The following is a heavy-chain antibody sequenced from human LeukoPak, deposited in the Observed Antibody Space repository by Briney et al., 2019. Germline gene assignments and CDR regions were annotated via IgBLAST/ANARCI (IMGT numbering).Heavy chain of an antibody. D-gene: IGHD1-1*01. CDR3: ASRVGPNCRGLDY. Sequence: GGSLRLSCAASGFTFSSYEMNWVRQAPGKGLEWVSYISSSGSTIYYADSVKGRFTISRGNAKNSLYLQMNSLSAEDTAVYYCASRVGPNCRGLDYWGQGTLVTVSS. V-gene: IGHV3-48*03. J-gene: IGHJ4*02. CDR2: ISSSGSTI. CDR1: GFTFSSYE.